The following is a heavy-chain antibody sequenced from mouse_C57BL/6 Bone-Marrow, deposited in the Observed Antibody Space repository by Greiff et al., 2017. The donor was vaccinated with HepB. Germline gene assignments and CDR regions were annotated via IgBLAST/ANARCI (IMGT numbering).Heavy chain of an antibody. CDR3: AREDYYGSSTGCAIDY. J-gene: IGHJ4*01. CDR2: IYPGDGDT. D-gene: IGHD1-1*01. Sequence: QVQLQQSGAELVKPGASVKISCKASGYAFSSYWMNWVKQRPGKGLEWIGQIYPGDGDTNYNGKFKGKATLTADKSSSTAYMQLSSLTSEDSAVYVCAREDYYGSSTGCAIDYWGEGTSVTVSS. CDR1: GYAFSSYW. V-gene: IGHV1-80*01.